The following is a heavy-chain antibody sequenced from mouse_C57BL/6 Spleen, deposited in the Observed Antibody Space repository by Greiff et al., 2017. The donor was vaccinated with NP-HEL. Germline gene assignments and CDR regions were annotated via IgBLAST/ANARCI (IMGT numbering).Heavy chain of an antibody. CDR3: ARGDDGSGGYFEG. CDR2: IDPSDSYT. CDR1: GYTFTSYW. V-gene: IGHV1-69*01. J-gene: IGHJ1*03. D-gene: IGHD1-1*01. Sequence: VQLQQPGAELVMPGASVKLSCKASGYTFTSYWMHWVKQRPGQGLEWIGEIDPSDSYTNYNQKFKGKSTLTVDTSSSTAYMQLSSLTSEDSAVYYCARGDDGSGGYFEGWGTEATVTVSS.